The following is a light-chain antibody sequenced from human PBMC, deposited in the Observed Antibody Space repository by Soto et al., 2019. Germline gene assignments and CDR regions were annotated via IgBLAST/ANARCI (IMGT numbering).Light chain of an antibody. CDR1: QSVNNF. J-gene: IGKJ3*01. Sequence: ETLLTQSPATLSLSPGERATLSCRASQSVNNFLAWYQQKPGQAPRLLIYDASYRASGIPARFSGSGSGTDCSLTISSREPEDSAFYYCQRRGNWPATFGPGTKVDV. CDR3: QRRGNWPAT. V-gene: IGKV3-11*01. CDR2: DAS.